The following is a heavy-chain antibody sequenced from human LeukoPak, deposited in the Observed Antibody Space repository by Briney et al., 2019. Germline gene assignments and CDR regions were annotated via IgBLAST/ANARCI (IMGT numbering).Heavy chain of an antibody. J-gene: IGHJ4*02. CDR2: INPNSGGT. CDR1: GYTFTGYY. CDR3: ARDRSGYSGYLLDN. D-gene: IGHD5-12*01. Sequence: ASVKVSCKASGYTFTGYYMHWVRQAPGQGLEWMGWINPNSGGTNYAQKFQGRATMTRDTSISTAYMELSRLRSDDTAVYYCARDRSGYSGYLLDNWGQGTLVTVSS. V-gene: IGHV1-2*02.